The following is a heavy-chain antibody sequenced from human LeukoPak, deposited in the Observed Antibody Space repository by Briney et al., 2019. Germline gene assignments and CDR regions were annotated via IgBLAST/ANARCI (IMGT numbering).Heavy chain of an antibody. J-gene: IGHJ3*02. CDR2: IIPIFGTA. D-gene: IGHD7-27*01. Sequence: ASVKVSCKASGGTFSSYAISWVRQAPGQGLEWMGGIIPIFGTANYAQKFQGRDTITADESTSTAYMELSSLRSEDTAVYYCARESNLWGSKADAFDIWGQGTMVTASS. V-gene: IGHV1-69*13. CDR1: GGTFSSYA. CDR3: ARESNLWGSKADAFDI.